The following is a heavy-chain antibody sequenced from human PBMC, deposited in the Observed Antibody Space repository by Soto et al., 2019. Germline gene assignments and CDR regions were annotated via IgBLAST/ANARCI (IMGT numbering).Heavy chain of an antibody. CDR1: GFTFSSYA. J-gene: IGHJ4*02. V-gene: IGHV3-23*01. CDR2: ISGSGGST. Sequence: LRLSCAASGFTFSSYAMRWVRQAPGKGLEWVSTISGSGGSTYFADSVKGRFTISRDNSKNTLYLQMNNLRAEDTAVYYCAKPGAGLGGGYYLFDYWGQGTLVTVSS. CDR3: AKPGAGLGGGYYLFDY. D-gene: IGHD3-22*01.